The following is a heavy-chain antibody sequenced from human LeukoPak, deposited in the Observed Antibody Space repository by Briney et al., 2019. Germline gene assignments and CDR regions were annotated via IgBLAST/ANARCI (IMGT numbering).Heavy chain of an antibody. CDR2: INPSGGST. CDR1: GYTFTSYY. CDR3: ARVGSARVFPKYYFDY. Sequence: ASVKVSCKASGYTFTSYYMHWVRQAPGQGLEWMGIINPSGGSTSYAQKFQGRVTMTRDTSTSTVYMELSSLRSEDTAVYYCARVGSARVFPKYYFDYWGQGTLVTVSS. J-gene: IGHJ4*02. V-gene: IGHV1-46*01. D-gene: IGHD6-6*01.